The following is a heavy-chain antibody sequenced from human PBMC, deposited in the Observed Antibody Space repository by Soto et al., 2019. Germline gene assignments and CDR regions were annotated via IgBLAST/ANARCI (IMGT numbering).Heavy chain of an antibody. Sequence: QVQLQESGPGLVKPSQTLSLTCTVSGGSISSGGYYWSWIRQHPGKGLEWIGYIYYSGSTYYNPSLKSRVTIPVHTSKTQFSLNRSSVTAADTAVYYCARKATVTTCFDYWGQGTLVTVSS. V-gene: IGHV4-31*03. D-gene: IGHD4-17*01. J-gene: IGHJ4*02. CDR2: IYYSGST. CDR1: GGSISSGGYY. CDR3: ARKATVTTCFDY.